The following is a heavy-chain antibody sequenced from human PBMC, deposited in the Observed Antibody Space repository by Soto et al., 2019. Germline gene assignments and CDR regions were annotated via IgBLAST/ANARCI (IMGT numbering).Heavy chain of an antibody. Sequence: KPSETLSLTCTVSGGSVSSYYWSWIRQPPGKGLEWIGYIYYSGSTKYNPSLKSRVTMSVDTSNNQFSLKMSSVAAADTAVYYCARHSNRNYGLYYFDYWGLGALVTVSS. CDR2: IYYSGST. CDR1: GGSVSSYY. V-gene: IGHV4-59*08. J-gene: IGHJ4*02. CDR3: ARHSNRNYGLYYFDY. D-gene: IGHD4-4*01.